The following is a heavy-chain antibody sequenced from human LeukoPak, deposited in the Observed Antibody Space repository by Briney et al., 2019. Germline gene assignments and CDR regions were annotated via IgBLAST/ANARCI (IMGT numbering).Heavy chain of an antibody. CDR3: ARGVEVAGAAFAY. CDR2: ISYDGSNK. V-gene: IGHV3-30-3*01. J-gene: IGHJ4*02. D-gene: IGHD6-19*01. CDR1: GFTFSSYA. Sequence: GRSVRLSCAASGFTFSSYAMHWVRQAPGKGLEWVAVISYDGSNKYYADSVKGRFTISRDNSKNTLYLQMNSLRAEDTAVYYCARGVEVAGAAFAYWGQGTLVAVSS.